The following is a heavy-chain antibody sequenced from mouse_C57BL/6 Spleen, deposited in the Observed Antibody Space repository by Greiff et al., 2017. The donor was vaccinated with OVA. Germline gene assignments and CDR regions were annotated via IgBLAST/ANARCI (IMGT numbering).Heavy chain of an antibody. J-gene: IGHJ4*01. CDR3: ARGGDGNYPYYYAMDY. D-gene: IGHD2-1*01. V-gene: IGHV5-4*03. CDR2: ISDGGSYT. Sequence: DVKLVESGGGLVKPGGSLKLSCAASGFTFSSYAMSWVRQTPEKRLEWVATISDGGSYTYYPDNVKGRFTISRDNAKNNLYLQMSHLKSEDTAMYYCARGGDGNYPYYYAMDYWGQGTSVTVSS. CDR1: GFTFSSYA.